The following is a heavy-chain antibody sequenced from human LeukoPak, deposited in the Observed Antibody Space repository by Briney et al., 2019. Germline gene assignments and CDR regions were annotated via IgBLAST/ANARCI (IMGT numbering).Heavy chain of an antibody. CDR1: GGSISSYY. V-gene: IGHV4-59*01. J-gene: IGHJ4*02. CDR2: IYYSGST. CDR3: ARVWGAVAGTSYFDY. Sequence: SETLSLTCTVSGGSISSYYWSWIRQPPGKGLEWLGYIYYSGSTNYNPSLKSRVTISVDTSKNQFSLKLSSVTAADTAVYYCARVWGAVAGTSYFDYWGQGTLVTVSS. D-gene: IGHD6-19*01.